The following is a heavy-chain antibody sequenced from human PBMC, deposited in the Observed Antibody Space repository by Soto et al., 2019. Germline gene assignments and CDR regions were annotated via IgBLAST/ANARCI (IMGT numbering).Heavy chain of an antibody. V-gene: IGHV1-69*13. J-gene: IGHJ4*02. D-gene: IGHD1-26*01. CDR3: ARGGVSGSYAAIFAY. CDR2: IIPIFGTA. CDR1: GGSFSSYA. Sequence: GASVKVSCKASGGSFSSYAISWVRQAPGQGLEWMGGIIPIFGTANYAQKFQGRVTITADESTSTAYMELSRMRSEDRAVYYCARGGVSGSYAAIFAYWGQGSLVTVTP.